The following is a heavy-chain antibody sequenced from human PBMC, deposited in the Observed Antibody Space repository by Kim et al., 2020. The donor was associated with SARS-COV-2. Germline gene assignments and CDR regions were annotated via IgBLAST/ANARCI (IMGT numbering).Heavy chain of an antibody. J-gene: IGHJ4*02. CDR1: GYTFTSYD. Sequence: ASVKVSCKASGYTFTSYDINWVRQATGQGLEWTGWMNPNSGNTGYAQKFQGRVTMTRNTSISTAYMELSSLRSEDTAVYYCARRSRSSGLLKLGYWGQGTLVTVSS. CDR3: ARRSRSSGLLKLGY. D-gene: IGHD3-22*01. V-gene: IGHV1-8*01. CDR2: MNPNSGNT.